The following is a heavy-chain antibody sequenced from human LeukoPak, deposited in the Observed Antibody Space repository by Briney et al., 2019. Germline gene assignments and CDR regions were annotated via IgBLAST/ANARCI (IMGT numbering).Heavy chain of an antibody. Sequence: SETLSLTCTVSGGSISSYYWSWIRQPPGKGLEWIGYIYYSGSTNYNPSLTSRLTMSVDTSKNQFSLQLNSVTAADTAVYYCASERRSDFGDYDYFDYWGQGTLVTVSS. J-gene: IGHJ4*02. CDR3: ASERRSDFGDYDYFDY. D-gene: IGHD4-17*01. CDR2: IYYSGST. V-gene: IGHV4-59*12. CDR1: GGSISSYY.